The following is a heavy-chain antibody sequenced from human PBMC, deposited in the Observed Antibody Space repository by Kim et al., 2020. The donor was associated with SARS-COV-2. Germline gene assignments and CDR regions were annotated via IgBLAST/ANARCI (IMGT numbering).Heavy chain of an antibody. V-gene: IGHV4-39*01. D-gene: IGHD6-19*01. CDR2: IYYSGST. Sequence: SETLSLTCTVSGGSISSSSYYWGWIRQPPGKGLEWFGSIYYSGSTYYNPSLKSRVTISVDTSKNQFSLKLSSVTAADTAVYYCARHLRGGIAVAGGYYFDYWGQGTLVTVSS. J-gene: IGHJ4*02. CDR1: GGSISSSSYY. CDR3: ARHLRGGIAVAGGYYFDY.